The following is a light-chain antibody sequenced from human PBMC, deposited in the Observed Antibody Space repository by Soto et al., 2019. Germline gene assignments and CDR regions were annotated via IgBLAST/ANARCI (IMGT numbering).Light chain of an antibody. V-gene: IGKV3-20*01. CDR2: GAS. CDR3: QQYGNLPYT. J-gene: IGKJ2*01. CDR1: QSVTGSY. Sequence: EIVLTQSPGTLSLSPGERATLFCRASQSVTGSYLAWYQQKPGQAPRLLIYGASSRATGIPDRFSGSGSGTDFTLTISRLEPEDFAVYYCQQYGNLPYTFGQGTKLEIK.